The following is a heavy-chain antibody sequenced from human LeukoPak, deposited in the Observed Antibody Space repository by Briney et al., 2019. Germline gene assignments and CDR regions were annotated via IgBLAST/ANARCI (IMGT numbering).Heavy chain of an antibody. CDR2: ISGGGGST. CDR3: AKRTSSRAFDY. CDR1: GFIFSSYA. J-gene: IGHJ4*02. V-gene: IGHV3-23*01. Sequence: GGSLRLSCAASGFIFSSYAMSWVRQAPGKGLEWVSTISGGGGSTYYADSVKGRFTISRDNSKNTLYLQVNSLRAEDTAVYYCAKRTSSRAFDYWGQGTLVTVSS. D-gene: IGHD6-13*01.